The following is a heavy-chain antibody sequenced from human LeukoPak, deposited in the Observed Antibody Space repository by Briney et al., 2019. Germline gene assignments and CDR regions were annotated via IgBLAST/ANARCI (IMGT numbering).Heavy chain of an antibody. D-gene: IGHD5-24*01. CDR3: ARRGDGYNFDY. CDR1: GGSIRNSSFY. J-gene: IGHJ4*02. Sequence: SETLSLTCAVSGGSIRNSSFYWGWIRQPPGKGLEWIGYLHYSGSTKYNPSLKSRVTISIDTSKNQFSLKLSSVTAADTAVYYCARRGDGYNFDYWGQGTLVTVSS. CDR2: LHYSGST. V-gene: IGHV4-61*05.